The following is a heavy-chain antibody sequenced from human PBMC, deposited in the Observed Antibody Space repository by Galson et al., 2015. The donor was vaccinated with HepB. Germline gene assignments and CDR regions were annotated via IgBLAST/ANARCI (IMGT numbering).Heavy chain of an antibody. V-gene: IGHV4-30-2*01. CDR2: IYHSGST. Sequence: TLSLTCTVSGGSISSGGYSWSWIRQPPGKGLEWIGYIYHSGSTYYNPSLKSRVTISVDRSKNQFSLKLSSVTAADTAVYYCAREKGIAAAGWVDYWGQGTLVTVSS. J-gene: IGHJ4*02. D-gene: IGHD6-13*01. CDR1: GGSISSGGYS. CDR3: AREKGIAAAGWVDY.